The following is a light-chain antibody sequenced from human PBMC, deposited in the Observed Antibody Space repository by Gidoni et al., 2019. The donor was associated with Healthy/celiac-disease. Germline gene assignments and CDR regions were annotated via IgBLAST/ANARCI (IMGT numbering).Light chain of an antibody. Sequence: EIVLTQSPATLSLSPGERATLSCRASQSVSSYLAWYQQKPGQAPRLLIYDASNRATGIPARFSGSGSGTDFTLTIRSLEPAAFAVYYCQQRSNPPITFXQXTRLEIK. CDR1: QSVSSY. CDR3: QQRSNPPIT. CDR2: DAS. J-gene: IGKJ5*01. V-gene: IGKV3-11*01.